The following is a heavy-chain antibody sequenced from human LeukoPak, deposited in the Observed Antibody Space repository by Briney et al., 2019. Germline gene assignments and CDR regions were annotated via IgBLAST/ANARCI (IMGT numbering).Heavy chain of an antibody. V-gene: IGHV3-43D*03. CDR1: GFTFDDYA. CDR2: ITWDAGST. D-gene: IGHD6-13*01. J-gene: IGHJ4*02. CDR3: AKGTSSWHEFDY. Sequence: PGGSLRLSCAASGFTFDDYAMHWVRQAPGKGLEWVSLITWDAGSTYYADSVKGRFTISRDSSKNSLYLQMNSLRAEGTALYYCAKGTSSWHEFDYWGQGTLVTVSS.